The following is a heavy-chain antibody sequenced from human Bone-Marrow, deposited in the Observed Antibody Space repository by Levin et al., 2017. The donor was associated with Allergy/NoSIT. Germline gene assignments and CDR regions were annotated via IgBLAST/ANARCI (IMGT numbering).Heavy chain of an antibody. J-gene: IGHJ4*02. V-gene: IGHV3-23*01. CDR3: AKSDMACSGGNCYSGFDS. CDR2: ISGSGTAL. Sequence: PGGSLRLSCAASGFTFKYYGIHWVRQSPGRGPEWVSGISGSGTALEYADSVKGRFTISRDNSKNTVYLEMNRLRVDDTALYYCAKSDMACSGGNCYSGFDSWGQGTQVTVS. CDR1: GFTFKYYG. D-gene: IGHD2-21*01.